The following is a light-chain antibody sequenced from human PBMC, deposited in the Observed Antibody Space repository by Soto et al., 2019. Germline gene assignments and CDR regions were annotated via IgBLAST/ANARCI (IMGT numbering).Light chain of an antibody. CDR2: EVS. CDR1: SSDVGGYNY. J-gene: IGLJ2*01. Sequence: QSALTQPPSSSGSPGNSVTISCTGTSSDVGGYNYVSWYQQHPVKAPQLMIYEVSRRPSGVPDRFSGSKSGNTASLTVSGLQAEDEAAYYCSSYAGSNNLLFGGGTKLTVL. CDR3: SSYAGSNNLL. V-gene: IGLV2-8*01.